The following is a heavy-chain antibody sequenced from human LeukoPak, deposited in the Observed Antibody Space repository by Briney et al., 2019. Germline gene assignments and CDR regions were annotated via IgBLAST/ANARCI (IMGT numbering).Heavy chain of an antibody. J-gene: IGHJ6*03. D-gene: IGHD6-13*01. CDR2: IYYSGST. V-gene: IGHV4-39*07. Sequence: PSETLSLTCSVSGGSISSSSHYWDWIRQPPGEGLEWIGSIYYSGSTYYNPSLKSRVTISVDTSKNQFSLKLSSVTAADTAVYYCARAAGPYYYYYYMDVWGKGTTVTVSS. CDR3: ARAAGPYYYYYYMDV. CDR1: GGSISSSSHY.